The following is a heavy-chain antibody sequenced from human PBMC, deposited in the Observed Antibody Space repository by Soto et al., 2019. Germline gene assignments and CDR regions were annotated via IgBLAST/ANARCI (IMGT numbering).Heavy chain of an antibody. D-gene: IGHD2-2*01. CDR1: GGSISSGDYY. CDR2: IYHSGSA. J-gene: IGHJ4*02. CDR3: ARGRLLPAVNFDY. Sequence: PSETLSLTCTVSGGSISSGDYYWSWIRQPPGKGLEWIGYIYHSGSASYNPSLKSRVTISVDGSKNHFSLQLTSVTAADTAVYYCARGRLLPAVNFDYWGQGALVTVSS. V-gene: IGHV4-30-4*01.